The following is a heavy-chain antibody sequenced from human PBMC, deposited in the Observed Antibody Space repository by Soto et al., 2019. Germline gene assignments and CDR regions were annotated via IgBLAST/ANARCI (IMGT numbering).Heavy chain of an antibody. J-gene: IGHJ6*02. CDR1: GYTFTGYY. D-gene: IGHD6-6*01. V-gene: IGHV1-2*02. CDR3: ARVQRYSSSPQTYYYGMDV. Sequence: GASVKVSCKASGYTFTGYYMRWVRQAPGQGLEWMGWINPNSGGTNYAQKFQGRVTMTRDTSISTAYMELSRLRSDDTAVYYCARVQRYSSSPQTYYYGMDVWGQGTTGTV. CDR2: INPNSGGT.